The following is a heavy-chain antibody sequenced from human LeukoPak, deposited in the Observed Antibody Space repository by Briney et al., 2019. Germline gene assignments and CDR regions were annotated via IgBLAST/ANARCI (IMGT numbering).Heavy chain of an antibody. D-gene: IGHD2-15*01. V-gene: IGHV1-46*01. CDR1: GYTFTSYH. CDR2: INPSGGST. J-gene: IGHJ6*03. CDR3: AGDVGVAVYYMDV. Sequence: ASVKVSCKASGYTFTSYHMHWVRQAPGQGLEWMGIINPSGGSTSYAQKFQGRVSMTRDTSTSTVYMELSSLRSEDTAVYYCAGDVGVAVYYMDVWGKGTTVTVSS.